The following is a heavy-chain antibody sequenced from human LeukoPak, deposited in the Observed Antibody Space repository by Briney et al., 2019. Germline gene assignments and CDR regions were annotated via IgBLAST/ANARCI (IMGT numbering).Heavy chain of an antibody. Sequence: ASVKVSCKASGYTFTSYGISWVRQAPGQGLEWMGWISAYNGNTNYAQKLQGRVTMTTDTSTSTAYMELRSLRSDDTAVYYCASSRRYSSGWDGNYWGQGTLVTVSS. CDR1: GYTFTSYG. J-gene: IGHJ4*02. D-gene: IGHD6-19*01. CDR2: ISAYNGNT. CDR3: ASSRRYSSGWDGNY. V-gene: IGHV1-18*01.